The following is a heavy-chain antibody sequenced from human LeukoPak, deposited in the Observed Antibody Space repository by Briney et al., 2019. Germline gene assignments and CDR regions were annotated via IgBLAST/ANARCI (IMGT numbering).Heavy chain of an antibody. CDR1: GFTFSSYS. Sequence: PGGSLRLSCAASGFTFSSYSMNWVRQAPGKGLEWVSSISSSSSYVYYADSVKGRFTISRDNAKNSLYLQMNSLRAEDTAVYYCARDITDCSSTSCPDYWGQGTLVTVSS. J-gene: IGHJ4*02. D-gene: IGHD2-2*01. CDR3: ARDITDCSSTSCPDY. V-gene: IGHV3-21*01. CDR2: ISSSSSYV.